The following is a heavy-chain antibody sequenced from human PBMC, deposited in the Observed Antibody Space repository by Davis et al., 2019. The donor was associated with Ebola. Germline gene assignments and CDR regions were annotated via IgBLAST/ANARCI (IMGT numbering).Heavy chain of an antibody. CDR1: GYTFTSYY. Sequence: ASVKVSCKASGYTFTSYYMHWVRQAPGQGLEWMGIINPSGGSTSYAQKFQGRVTMTTDTSTSTAYMELRSLRSDDTAVYYCARDVLRYCSSTSCKGLDWFDPWGQGTLVTVSS. J-gene: IGHJ5*02. CDR2: INPSGGST. CDR3: ARDVLRYCSSTSCKGLDWFDP. V-gene: IGHV1-46*01. D-gene: IGHD2-2*01.